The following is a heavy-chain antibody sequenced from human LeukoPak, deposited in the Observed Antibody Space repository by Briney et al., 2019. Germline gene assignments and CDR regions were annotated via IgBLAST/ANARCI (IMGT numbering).Heavy chain of an antibody. V-gene: IGHV3-53*01. CDR1: GFTVSSNY. D-gene: IGHD2-21*01. Sequence: PGGSLRLSCAASGFTVSSNYMNWVRQAPGKGLEWVSLIYSGDITYYADSVKGRFTISRDNSKNTLYLQMHSLRAEDTAVYYCRGDSSYWGQGTLVTDSS. J-gene: IGHJ4*02. CDR2: IYSGDIT. CDR3: RGDSSY.